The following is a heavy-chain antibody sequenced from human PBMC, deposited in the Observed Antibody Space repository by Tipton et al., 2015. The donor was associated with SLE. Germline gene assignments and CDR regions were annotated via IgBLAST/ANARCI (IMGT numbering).Heavy chain of an antibody. V-gene: IGHV4-59*01. CDR2: IYHSGST. CDR1: GGSISSYY. CDR3: ARDGGAFDI. Sequence: TLSLTCTVSGGSISSYYWSWIRQPPGKGLEWIGYIYHSGSTNYNPFLKSRVTISVDTSKNQFSLKLSSVTAADTAVYYCARDGGAFDIWGHGTMVTVSS. J-gene: IGHJ3*02.